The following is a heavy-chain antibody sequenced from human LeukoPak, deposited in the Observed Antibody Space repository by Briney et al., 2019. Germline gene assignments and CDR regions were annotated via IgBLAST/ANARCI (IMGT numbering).Heavy chain of an antibody. Sequence: ASVKVSCKASGYTFTGYYMHWVRQAPGQGLEWMGWINPNSGSTNYAQKFQDRDTMTRDTSISTAYMELSRLRSDDTAVYYCARESYYYGSGDDYWGQGPLVPVTS. CDR3: ARESYYYGSGDDY. J-gene: IGHJ4*02. CDR1: GYTFTGYY. CDR2: INPNSGST. V-gene: IGHV1-2*02. D-gene: IGHD3-10*01.